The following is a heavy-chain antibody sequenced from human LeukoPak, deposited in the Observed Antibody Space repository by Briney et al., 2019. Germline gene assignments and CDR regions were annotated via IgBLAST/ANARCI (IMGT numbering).Heavy chain of an antibody. CDR3: ATPVLLWFGELSY. D-gene: IGHD3-10*01. Sequence: ASVKVSCKASGYTFTSYYMHWVRQAPGKGLEWMGGFDPKDGGTIYAQKFQGRVTMTEDTSTDTAYMELSSLRSEDTAVYYCATPVLLWFGELSYWGQGTLVTVSS. V-gene: IGHV1-24*01. J-gene: IGHJ4*02. CDR1: GYTFTSYY. CDR2: FDPKDGGT.